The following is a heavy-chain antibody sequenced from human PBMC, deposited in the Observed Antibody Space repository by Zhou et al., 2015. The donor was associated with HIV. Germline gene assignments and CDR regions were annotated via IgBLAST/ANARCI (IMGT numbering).Heavy chain of an antibody. D-gene: IGHD1-26*01. V-gene: IGHV1-18*01. CDR3: ARVESGVGAYSYPVGGMDV. J-gene: IGHJ6*02. Sequence: QVQLVQSGAEVKKPGASVKVSCKASGYTFTSYGISWVRQAPGQGLEWMGWISAYNGNTNYAQKLQGRVTMTTDTSTSTAYMELRSLRSDDTAVYYCARVESGVGAYSYPVGGMDVVGPRDHGHRLL. CDR2: ISAYNGNT. CDR1: GYTFTSYG.